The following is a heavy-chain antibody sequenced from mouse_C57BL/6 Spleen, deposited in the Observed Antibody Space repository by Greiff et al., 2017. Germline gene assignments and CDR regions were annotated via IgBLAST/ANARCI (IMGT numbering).Heavy chain of an antibody. CDR3: ARGLYYYGSSYGGFAY. D-gene: IGHD1-1*01. V-gene: IGHV5-17*01. J-gene: IGHJ3*01. Sequence: EVMLVESGGGLVKPGGSLKLSCAASGFTFSDYGMHWVRQAPEKGLEWVAYISSGSSTIYYADTVKGRFTISRDNAKNTLFLQMTSLRSEDTALYYCARGLYYYGSSYGGFAYWGQGTLVTVSA. CDR2: ISSGSSTI. CDR1: GFTFSDYG.